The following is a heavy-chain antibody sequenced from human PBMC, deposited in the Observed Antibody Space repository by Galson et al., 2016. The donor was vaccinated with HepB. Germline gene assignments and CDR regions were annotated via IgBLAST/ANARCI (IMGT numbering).Heavy chain of an antibody. CDR2: TYYRSQWYN. Sequence: CAISGDSVSSNSAAWTWIRQSPSRGLEWLGRTYYRSQWYNDYAVSVKSRIKINPDTFKNQFSLQLNSVTPEDTAVYYCARERRGHNYGYYYYGMDVWGQGTTVTVSS. CDR3: ARERRGHNYGYYYYGMDV. D-gene: IGHD5-24*01. J-gene: IGHJ6*02. V-gene: IGHV6-1*01. CDR1: GDSVSSNSAA.